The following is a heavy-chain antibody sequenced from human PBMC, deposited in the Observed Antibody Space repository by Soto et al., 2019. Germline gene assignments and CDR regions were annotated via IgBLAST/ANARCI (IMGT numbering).Heavy chain of an antibody. D-gene: IGHD2-2*01. V-gene: IGHV1-69*13. J-gene: IGHJ6*02. CDR2: IIPIFGTA. CDR3: ARDRGGEYQLLKAPMDV. CDR1: GGTFSSYA. Sequence: GASVKFSCKASGGTFSSYAISWVRQAPGQGLEWMGGIIPIFGTANYAQKFQGRVTITADESTSTAYMELSSLRSEDTAVYYCARDRGGEYQLLKAPMDVWGQGTTVPVSS.